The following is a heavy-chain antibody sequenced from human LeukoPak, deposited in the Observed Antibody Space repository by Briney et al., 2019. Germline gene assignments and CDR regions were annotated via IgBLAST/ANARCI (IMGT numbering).Heavy chain of an antibody. CDR1: GYNFTRYY. V-gene: IGHV1-2*02. J-gene: IGHJ4*02. CDR3: FSDVSSGNFDT. D-gene: IGHD3-22*01. CDR2: INPYSGDT. Sequence: ASVKVSCKASGYNFTRYYIHSLRQAPGQELEWMRWINPYSGDTNYARKFQGRVTMTRDKSITTAYIDLTGLTSDATSVYFFFSDVSSGNFDTWGQGTLVTVSS.